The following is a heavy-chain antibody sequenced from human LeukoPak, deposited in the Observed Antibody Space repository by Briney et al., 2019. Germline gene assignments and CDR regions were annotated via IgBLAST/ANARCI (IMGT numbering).Heavy chain of an antibody. CDR2: INHSGST. CDR3: ARGRGSMSGYSY. Sequence: SETLSLTCAVYGGSFSCYYWSWIRQPPGKGLEWIGEINHSGSTNYNPSLKSRVTISVDTSKNQFSLKLSSVTAADTAVYYCARGRGSMSGYSYWGQGTLVTVSS. V-gene: IGHV4-34*01. J-gene: IGHJ4*02. CDR1: GGSFSCYY. D-gene: IGHD1-1*01.